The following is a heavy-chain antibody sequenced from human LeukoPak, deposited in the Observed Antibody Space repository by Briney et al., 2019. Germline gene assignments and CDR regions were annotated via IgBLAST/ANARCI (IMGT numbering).Heavy chain of an antibody. Sequence: SETLSLTCTVSGGSISSGSYYWSWIRQPAGKGLEWIGRIYTSGSTNYNPSLKSRVTISVDTSKNQFSLKLSSVTAADTAVYYCARSSGITIFGVVSPFDYWGQGTLVTVSS. J-gene: IGHJ4*02. CDR1: GGSISSGSYY. CDR3: ARSSGITIFGVVSPFDY. D-gene: IGHD3-3*01. CDR2: IYTSGST. V-gene: IGHV4-61*02.